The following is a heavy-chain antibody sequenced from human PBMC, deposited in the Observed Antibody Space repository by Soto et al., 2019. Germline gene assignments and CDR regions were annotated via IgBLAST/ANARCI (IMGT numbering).Heavy chain of an antibody. CDR2: IYYSGST. J-gene: IGHJ6*02. CDR3: ARDGIAAAYGSYYYYGMDV. Sequence: SETLSLTCTVSGGSISSSSYYWGWVRQPPGKGLEWIGSIYYSGSTYYNPSLKSRVTISVDTSKNQFSLKLSSVTAADTAVYYCARDGIAAAYGSYYYYGMDVWGQGTTVTVSS. CDR1: GGSISSSSYY. D-gene: IGHD6-13*01. V-gene: IGHV4-39*02.